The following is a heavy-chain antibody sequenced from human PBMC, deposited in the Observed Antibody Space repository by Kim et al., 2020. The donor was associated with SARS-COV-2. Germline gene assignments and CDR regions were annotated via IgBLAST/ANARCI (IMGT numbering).Heavy chain of an antibody. Sequence: ASVKVSCKASGYTFTSYGISWVRQAPGQGLEWMGWISAYTGNTNYAQKLQGRVTMTTDTSTSTAYMELRSLRSDDTAVYYCARGPRDVVVPAAMGYWGQGTLVTVSS. D-gene: IGHD2-2*01. V-gene: IGHV1-18*01. CDR3: ARGPRDVVVPAAMGY. CDR2: ISAYTGNT. J-gene: IGHJ4*02. CDR1: GYTFTSYG.